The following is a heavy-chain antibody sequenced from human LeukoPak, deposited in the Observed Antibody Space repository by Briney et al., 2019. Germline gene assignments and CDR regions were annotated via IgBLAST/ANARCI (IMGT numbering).Heavy chain of an antibody. D-gene: IGHD2-21*01. Sequence: GGSLRLSSAASGLIFSNHLNWGRRPPGKGQGGISDISGSGSTTFYSDSVKGRFNISRDNAKNSLFLQMSSLRAEDTAVYYCARLPVGHCGGGSWFYYSDHYYYMDVWGEGTTVTVSS. CDR3: ARLPVGHCGGGSWFYYSDHYYYMDV. J-gene: IGHJ6*03. CDR1: GLIFSNH. CDR2: ISGSGSTT. V-gene: IGHV3-48*03.